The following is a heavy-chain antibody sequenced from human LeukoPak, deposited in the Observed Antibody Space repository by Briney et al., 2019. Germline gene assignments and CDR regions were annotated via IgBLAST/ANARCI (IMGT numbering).Heavy chain of an antibody. Sequence: GGSLRLSCAASGFTFSSYAMHWVRQAPGKGLEWVAVISYDGSNKYYADSVKGRFTISRDNSKNTLYLQMNSLRAEDTAVYYCARLYSSSHDSGPDYWGQGTLVAVSS. CDR2: ISYDGSNK. D-gene: IGHD6-13*01. V-gene: IGHV3-30-3*01. CDR3: ARLYSSSHDSGPDY. CDR1: GFTFSSYA. J-gene: IGHJ4*02.